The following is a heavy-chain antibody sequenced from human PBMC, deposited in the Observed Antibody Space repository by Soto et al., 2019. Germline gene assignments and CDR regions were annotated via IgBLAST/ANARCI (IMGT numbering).Heavy chain of an antibody. CDR2: ISGSGGST. D-gene: IGHD2-2*01. CDR1: GFTFSSYA. V-gene: IGHV3-23*01. J-gene: IGHJ4*02. Sequence: EVQLLESGGGLVQPGGSLRLSCAASGFTFSSYAMSWVRQAPGKGLEWVSAISGSGGSTYYADSVKGRFTISRDNSKNTLYLQMNSLRAEDTAVYYCAKVSGPIVVVPAAPDYWGQGTLVTVSS. CDR3: AKVSGPIVVVPAAPDY.